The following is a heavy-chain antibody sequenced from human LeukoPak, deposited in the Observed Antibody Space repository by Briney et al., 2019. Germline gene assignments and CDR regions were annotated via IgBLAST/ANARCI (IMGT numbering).Heavy chain of an antibody. D-gene: IGHD1-26*01. CDR3: AREVGATTYYFDY. Sequence: SETLSLTCTVFAGSISSGSFYWGWLRQPPGKGLEWIGSIHSSGSTYYNPSLKSRVTISVDTSKNQFSLKLSSVTAADTAVYYCAREVGATTYYFDYWGQGTLVTVSS. CDR2: IHSSGST. J-gene: IGHJ4*02. CDR1: AGSISSGSFY. V-gene: IGHV4-39*07.